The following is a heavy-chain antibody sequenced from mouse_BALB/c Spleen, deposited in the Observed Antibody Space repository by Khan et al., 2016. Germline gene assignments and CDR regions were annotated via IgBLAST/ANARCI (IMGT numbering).Heavy chain of an antibody. D-gene: IGHD3-1*01. V-gene: IGHV1-80*01. Sequence: VQLQESGAELVRPGSSVKISCKASGFAFSSYWMNWVKQRPGQGLEWIGQIYPGDGDTNYNGKFKGKATLTADKSSSTAYMQLSSLTSEDSAGYCCARGTPLANWGQGTLVTVSA. CDR2: IYPGDGDT. CDR3: ARGTPLAN. CDR1: GFAFSSYW. J-gene: IGHJ3*01.